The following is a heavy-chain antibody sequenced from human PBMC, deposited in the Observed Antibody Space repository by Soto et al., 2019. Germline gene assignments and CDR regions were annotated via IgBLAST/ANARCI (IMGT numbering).Heavy chain of an antibody. D-gene: IGHD3-10*01. J-gene: IGHJ4*02. CDR3: SSNMVRGVLTN. V-gene: IGHV3-66*01. Sequence: EVQLVESGGGLVQPGGSLRLSCAASGFTVSSNYMSWVRQAPGKGLEWVSVIYSGGSTYYADSVKGRFTISRDNSKYTLYLQMNSLRAEDTAVYYRSSNMVRGVLTNWGQGTLVTVSS. CDR1: GFTVSSNY. CDR2: IYSGGST.